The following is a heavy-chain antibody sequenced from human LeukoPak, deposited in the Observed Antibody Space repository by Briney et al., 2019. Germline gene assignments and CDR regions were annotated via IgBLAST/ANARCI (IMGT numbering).Heavy chain of an antibody. CDR3: AKGSSSSGGPDYYMDV. V-gene: IGHV3-30*02. Sequence: GGSLRLSCAASGFTFSSYGMHWVRQAPGKGLEWVAFIRYDGSNKYYADSVKGRFTISRDNSKNTLYLQMNSLRAEDTAVYYCAKGSSSSGGPDYYMDVWGKGTTVTVSS. D-gene: IGHD6-6*01. J-gene: IGHJ6*03. CDR2: IRYDGSNK. CDR1: GFTFSSYG.